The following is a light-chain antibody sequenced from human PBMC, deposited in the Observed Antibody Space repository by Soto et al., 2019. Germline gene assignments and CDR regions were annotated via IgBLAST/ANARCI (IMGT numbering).Light chain of an antibody. CDR2: RTS. V-gene: IGKV3-20*01. Sequence: EILLTQSPGSLSLSPGESATLSCRASQSVDNGYLGWYQQRSGQAPTLLIHRTSRRATGIPDRFTGRGSGTDFTLTISRLEPEDYAVYFCQQYSNSPRTFGQGTKLEIK. J-gene: IGKJ2*01. CDR1: QSVDNGY. CDR3: QQYSNSPRT.